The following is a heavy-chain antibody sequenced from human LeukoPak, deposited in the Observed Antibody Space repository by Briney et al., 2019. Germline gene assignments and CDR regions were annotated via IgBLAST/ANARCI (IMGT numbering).Heavy chain of an antibody. Sequence: ASVKVSCKASGYTFTSYDINWVRQATGQGLEWMGWMNPNSGNTGYAQKFQGRVTMTRNTSISTAYMELSSLRSEDTAVYYCARGPKREYSGYDRAHRGMYYYYGMDVWGQGTTVTVSS. CDR1: GYTFTSYD. D-gene: IGHD5-12*01. CDR2: MNPNSGNT. CDR3: ARGPKREYSGYDRAHRGMYYYYGMDV. V-gene: IGHV1-8*01. J-gene: IGHJ6*02.